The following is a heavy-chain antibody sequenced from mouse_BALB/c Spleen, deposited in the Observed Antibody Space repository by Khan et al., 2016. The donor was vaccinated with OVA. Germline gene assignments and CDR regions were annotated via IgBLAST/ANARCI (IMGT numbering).Heavy chain of an antibody. CDR1: GYTFTSYY. CDR3: TRSGYGSFVY. Sequence: VKLLESGAELVKPGASVRLSCKTSGYTFTSYYMYWVKQRPGQGLEWIGEINPSNGGTNFNEKFKSKATLIVDKSSSTAYMQLSSLTSEDSAVYYCTRSGYGSFVYWGQGTLVTVSA. D-gene: IGHD2-2*01. J-gene: IGHJ3*01. V-gene: IGHV1S81*02. CDR2: INPSNGGT.